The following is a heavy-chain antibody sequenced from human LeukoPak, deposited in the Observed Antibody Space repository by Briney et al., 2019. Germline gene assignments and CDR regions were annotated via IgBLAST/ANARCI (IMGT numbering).Heavy chain of an antibody. CDR1: GGTFSSYA. Sequence: SVKVSCKASGGTFSSYAISWVRQAPGQGLEWMGRIIPIFGTANYAQKFQGRVTITTDESTSTAYMELSSLRSEDTAVYYCARPSTYYYDSIDASDIWGQGTMVTVSS. J-gene: IGHJ3*02. D-gene: IGHD3-22*01. V-gene: IGHV1-69*05. CDR2: IIPIFGTA. CDR3: ARPSTYYYDSIDASDI.